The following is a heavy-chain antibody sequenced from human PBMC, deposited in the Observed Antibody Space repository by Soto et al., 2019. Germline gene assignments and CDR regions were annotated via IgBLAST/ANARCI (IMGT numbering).Heavy chain of an antibody. D-gene: IGHD6-13*01. CDR3: ARCRRRIGVAAAATGHNH. V-gene: IGHV4-34*01. CDR1: GGSFSGFY. CDR2: INHSGST. Sequence: SETLSLTCAVYGGSFSGFYWSRIRHPPGKGLEWIGEINHSGSTNYNPSLKSRVTISVDTPKNQLSLKLSSVTAADTAVYYCARCRRRIGVAAAATGHNHWGQGTLGTVSS. J-gene: IGHJ1*01.